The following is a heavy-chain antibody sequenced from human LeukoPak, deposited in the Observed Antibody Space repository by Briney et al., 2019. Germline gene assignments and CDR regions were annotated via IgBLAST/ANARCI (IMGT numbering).Heavy chain of an antibody. CDR3: ARGGGIVGATWPSLVDY. CDR1: GLTFSSNW. J-gene: IGHJ4*02. Sequence: GGSLRLSCAASGLTFSSNWMHWVRQAPGKGLVWVSRINSDGTSTSYADSVKGRFTISRDNAKNTLYLQMNSLRAEDTAVYYRARGGGIVGATWPSLVDYWGQGTLVTVSS. CDR2: INSDGTST. V-gene: IGHV3-74*01. D-gene: IGHD1-26*01.